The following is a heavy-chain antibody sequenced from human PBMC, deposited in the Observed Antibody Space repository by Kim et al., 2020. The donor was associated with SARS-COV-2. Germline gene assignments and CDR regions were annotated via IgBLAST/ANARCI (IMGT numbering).Heavy chain of an antibody. CDR1: GGSISSSSYY. V-gene: IGHV4-39*01. J-gene: IGHJ4*02. CDR3: ARHPGYSSSWYVRGDY. D-gene: IGHD6-13*01. CDR2: IYYSGST. Sequence: SETLSLTFTVSGGSISSSSYYWGWIRQPPGKGLEWIGSIYYSGSTYYNPSLKSRVTISVDTSKNQFSLKLSSVTAADTAVYYCARHPGYSSSWYVRGDYWGQGTLVTVSS.